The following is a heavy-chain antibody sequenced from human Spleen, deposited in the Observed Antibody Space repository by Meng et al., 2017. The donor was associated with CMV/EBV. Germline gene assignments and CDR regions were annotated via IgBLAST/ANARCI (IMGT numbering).Heavy chain of an antibody. D-gene: IGHD1-20*01. J-gene: IGHJ4*02. CDR1: GFTFITYW. V-gene: IGHV3-74*01. CDR2: ISSDGSST. CDR3: ANNLGLDY. Sequence: ETLSLTCAASGFTFITYWMHWVRQAPGKGLVWVSRISSDGSSTTYADSVKGRFTISRDNAKNTLYLQMNSLRAEDTAVYYCANNLGLDYWGQGTLVTVSS.